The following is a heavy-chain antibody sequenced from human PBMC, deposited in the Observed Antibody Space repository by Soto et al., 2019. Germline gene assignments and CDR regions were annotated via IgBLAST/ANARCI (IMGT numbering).Heavy chain of an antibody. V-gene: IGHV3-30-3*01. CDR1: GFSFSSYA. CDR3: ARAPPRGIAAPGTWGSGMDV. Sequence: PGGSLRLSCAASGFSFSSYAMHWVRQAPGKGPEWVAVISYDGNNKYYADSVKGRITISRDSSKNMVYLQMNSLRPEDTAVYYCARAPPRGIAAPGTWGSGMDVWGQGTTVTVSS. D-gene: IGHD6-13*01. CDR2: ISYDGNNK. J-gene: IGHJ6*02.